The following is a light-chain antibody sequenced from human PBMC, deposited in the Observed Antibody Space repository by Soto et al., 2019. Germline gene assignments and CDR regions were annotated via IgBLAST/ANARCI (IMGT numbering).Light chain of an antibody. Sequence: DKVMTQSPATLSVSPGERATLSCRASQSVSSNLAWYQQKPGQAPRLLIYAASTRATDIPARFSGSGSGTEFTLTISSLQSEDFAIYYCQQRHMWPITFGQGTRLEIK. J-gene: IGKJ5*01. CDR3: QQRHMWPIT. CDR2: AAS. V-gene: IGKV3-15*01. CDR1: QSVSSN.